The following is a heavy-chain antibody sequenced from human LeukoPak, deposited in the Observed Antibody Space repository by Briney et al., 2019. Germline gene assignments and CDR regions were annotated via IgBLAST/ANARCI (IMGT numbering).Heavy chain of an antibody. D-gene: IGHD3-10*01. J-gene: IGHJ5*02. Sequence: PSETLSLTCAVYGGSFSGYYWSWIRQPPGKGLEWIGEINHSGSTNYNPSLKSRVTISVDTCKNQFSLKLSSVTAADTAVYYCARVKLLWFGRERENWFDPWGQGTLVTVSS. CDR2: INHSGST. CDR1: GGSFSGYY. V-gene: IGHV4-34*01. CDR3: ARVKLLWFGRERENWFDP.